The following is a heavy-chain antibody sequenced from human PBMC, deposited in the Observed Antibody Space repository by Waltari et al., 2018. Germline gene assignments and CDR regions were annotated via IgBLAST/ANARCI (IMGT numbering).Heavy chain of an antibody. J-gene: IGHJ4*02. Sequence: QVQLVESGGGVVQPGRSLRLSCAASGFTFSSYGMHWVRPAPGKGLEWVAVIWYDGSNTYYADSVKGRFTISRDNSKNTLYLQMNSLRAEDTAVYYCARDLNPIVVVTAVDYWGQGTLVTVSS. CDR3: ARDLNPIVVVTAVDY. CDR1: GFTFSSYG. D-gene: IGHD2-21*02. V-gene: IGHV3-33*01. CDR2: IWYDGSNT.